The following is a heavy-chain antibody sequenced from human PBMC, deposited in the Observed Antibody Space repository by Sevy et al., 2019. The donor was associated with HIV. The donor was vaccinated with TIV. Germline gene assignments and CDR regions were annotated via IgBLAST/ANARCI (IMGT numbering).Heavy chain of an antibody. CDR1: GYTFSDYY. D-gene: IGHD2-21*02. CDR3: AREGFPLAAVTGVSSGFDY. CDR2: INVNSGGT. J-gene: IGHJ4*02. Sequence: ASVKVSCKASGYTFSDYYMHWVRQAPGQGLEWMGWINVNSGGTNYARDFRGRVTMARDTSISTAYMELIGLTFDDTAVYYGAREGFPLAAVTGVSSGFDYWGQGTLVTVSS. V-gene: IGHV1-2*02.